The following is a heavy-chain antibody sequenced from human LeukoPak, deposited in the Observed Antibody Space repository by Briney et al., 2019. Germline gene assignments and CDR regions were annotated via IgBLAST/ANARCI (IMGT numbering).Heavy chain of an antibody. J-gene: IGHJ3*02. D-gene: IGHD2-2*01. CDR2: INPNSGGT. CDR1: GYTFTGYY. CDR3: ARGGYCSSTSCPDAFDI. Sequence: GASVKVSCKASGYTFTGYYMHWVRQAPGQGLEWMGWINPNSGGTNYAQKFQGRVTMTRDTSISTAYMELSRLRSDDTAVYYCARGGYCSSTSCPDAFDIWGQGTMVTVSS. V-gene: IGHV1-2*02.